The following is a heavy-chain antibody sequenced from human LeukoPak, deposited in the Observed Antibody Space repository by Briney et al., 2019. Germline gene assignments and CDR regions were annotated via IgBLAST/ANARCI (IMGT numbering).Heavy chain of an antibody. CDR2: ISYDGSNK. Sequence: GGSLRLSCAASGFTFSSYAMHWVRQAPGKGLEWVAVISYDGSNKYYADSVKGRFTISRDNSKNTLYLQMNSLRAEDTAVYYCARGPTVRLSVDIVATIPWAYLDYWGQGTLVTVSS. CDR1: GFTFSSYA. V-gene: IGHV3-30-3*01. CDR3: ARGPTVRLSVDIVATIPWAYLDY. J-gene: IGHJ4*02. D-gene: IGHD5-12*01.